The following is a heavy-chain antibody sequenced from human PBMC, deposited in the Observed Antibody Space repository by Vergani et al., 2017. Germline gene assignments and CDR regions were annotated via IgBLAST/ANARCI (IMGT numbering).Heavy chain of an antibody. Sequence: EVQLVESGGGLVQPGGSLRLSCAASGFTVSSNYMSWVRQAPGKGLEWVSVICSGGSTYYADSVKGRFTISRDNSKNTLYIKMNSLRAEDTAVYYCARVQYSGSYYFDYWGQETLVTVSS. J-gene: IGHJ4*02. V-gene: IGHV3-66*01. CDR2: ICSGGST. CDR1: GFTVSSNY. D-gene: IGHD1-26*01. CDR3: ARVQYSGSYYFDY.